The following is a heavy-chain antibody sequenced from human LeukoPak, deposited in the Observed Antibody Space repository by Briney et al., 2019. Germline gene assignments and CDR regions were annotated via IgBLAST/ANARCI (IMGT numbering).Heavy chain of an antibody. Sequence: PSETLSLTCAVYGGSFSGYYWSWVRQPPGRGLEWIGEINHSGSTNYNPSLKSRVTISVDTSKNQFSLKLSSVTAADTAVYYCARQTMGYYYDSIAPPRWGQGTLVTVSS. J-gene: IGHJ4*02. D-gene: IGHD3-22*01. CDR3: ARQTMGYYYDSIAPPR. CDR2: INHSGST. V-gene: IGHV4-34*01. CDR1: GGSFSGYY.